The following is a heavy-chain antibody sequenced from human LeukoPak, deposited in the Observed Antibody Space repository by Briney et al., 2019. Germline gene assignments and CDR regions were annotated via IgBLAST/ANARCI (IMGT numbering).Heavy chain of an antibody. V-gene: IGHV4-34*01. CDR1: GGSFSCYC. CDR2: IHPSGST. CDR3: ARGGDGHNMCK. J-gene: IGHJ4*01. D-gene: IGHD5-24*01. Sequence: SETLFLTCAVYGGSFSCYCCSWIRQPPGKRLEWIGEIHPSGSTDYNPSLKGRVTISPDTSKTQFFLKMTSVTAADTAVYYCARGGDGHNMCKRGDGTLVTVSS.